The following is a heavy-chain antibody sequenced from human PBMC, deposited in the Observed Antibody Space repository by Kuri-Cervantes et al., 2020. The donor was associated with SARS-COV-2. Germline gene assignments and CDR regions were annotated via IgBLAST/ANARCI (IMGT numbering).Heavy chain of an antibody. J-gene: IGHJ4*02. CDR1: GGSISSGSYY. D-gene: IGHD3-16*02. Sequence: SCTVSGGSISSGSYYWSWIRQPAGKGLEWIGRIYTSGSTNYTPSLKSRVTISVDTSKNQFSLKLSSVTAADTAVYYCASSRASMITFGGVIDNFDYWGQGTLVTISS. CDR2: IYTSGST. CDR3: ASSRASMITFGGVIDNFDY. V-gene: IGHV4-61*02.